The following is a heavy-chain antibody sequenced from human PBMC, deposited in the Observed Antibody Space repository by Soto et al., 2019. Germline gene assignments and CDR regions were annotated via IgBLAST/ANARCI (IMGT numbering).Heavy chain of an antibody. CDR3: AGDVSGWYVDY. V-gene: IGHV1-46*01. D-gene: IGHD6-19*01. CDR2: INPSGGST. Sequence: ASVKVSCKASGYTFTSYYMHWVRQAPGQGLEWMGIINPSGGSTSYAQKFQGRVTMTRDTSTSTVYMELSSLRSEDTAVYYCAGDVSGWYVDYWGQGTLVTVSS. CDR1: GYTFTSYY. J-gene: IGHJ4*02.